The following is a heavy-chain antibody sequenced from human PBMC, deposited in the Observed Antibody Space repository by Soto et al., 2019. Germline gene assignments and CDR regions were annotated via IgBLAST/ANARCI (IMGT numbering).Heavy chain of an antibody. D-gene: IGHD5-12*01. Sequence: GASVKVSCKASGYTFTSYGISWVRQAPGQGLEWMGWISAYNGNTNYAQKLQGRVTMTTDTSTSTAYMELRSLRSDDTAVYYCARAGDHIVATIKKIDYCGQGTLVTVSS. CDR1: GYTFTSYG. CDR3: ARAGDHIVATIKKIDY. V-gene: IGHV1-18*01. CDR2: ISAYNGNT. J-gene: IGHJ4*02.